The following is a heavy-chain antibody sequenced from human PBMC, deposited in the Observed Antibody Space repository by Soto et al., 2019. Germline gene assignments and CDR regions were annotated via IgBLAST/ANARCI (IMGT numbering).Heavy chain of an antibody. CDR3: AREHYGNSAWFDP. Sequence: ASVKVSCKASGYTFTSTWMHWVRQAPGQGLEWMGIINPYGGAATYAEKFQGRVTMTRNTSISTAYMELSSLRSEDTAVYYCAREHYGNSAWFDPWGQGTLVTVSS. D-gene: IGHD3-10*01. J-gene: IGHJ5*02. CDR2: INPYGGAA. V-gene: IGHV1-46*01. CDR1: GYTFTSTW.